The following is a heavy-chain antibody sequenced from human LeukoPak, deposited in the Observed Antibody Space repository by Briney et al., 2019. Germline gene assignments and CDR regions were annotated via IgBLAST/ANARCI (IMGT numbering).Heavy chain of an antibody. J-gene: IGHJ4*02. V-gene: IGHV3-23*01. CDR3: AKDLSVIAVAEVDY. D-gene: IGHD6-19*01. CDR2: ISGSGGST. CDR1: GFTVSSNY. Sequence: GGSLRLSCAASGFTVSSNYMSWVRQAPGKGLEWVSAISGSGGSTYYADSVKGRFTISRDNSKNTLYLQMNSLRAEDTAVYYCAKDLSVIAVAEVDYWGQGTLVTVSS.